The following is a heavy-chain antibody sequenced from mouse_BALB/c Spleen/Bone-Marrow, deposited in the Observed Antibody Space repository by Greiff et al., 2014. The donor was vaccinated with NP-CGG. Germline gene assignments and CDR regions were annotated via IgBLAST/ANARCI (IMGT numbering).Heavy chain of an antibody. Sequence: VQLVESGPELVKPGASVRISCKASGYTFTSYYIHWVKQRPGQGLEWIGWIYPGNVNTKYNEKFKGKATLTADKSSSPAYMQLSSLTSEDSAVYFCARDTMDYWGQGTSVTVSS. V-gene: IGHV1S56*01. CDR1: GYTFTSYY. CDR2: IYPGNVNT. J-gene: IGHJ4*01. CDR3: ARDTMDY.